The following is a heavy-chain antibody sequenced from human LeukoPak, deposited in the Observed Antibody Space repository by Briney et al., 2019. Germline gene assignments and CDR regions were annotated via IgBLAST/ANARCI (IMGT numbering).Heavy chain of an antibody. CDR1: GFTFSNYW. CDR2: INSDGINT. J-gene: IGHJ5*02. CDR3: ARDLDWGAFDA. Sequence: GGSLRLSCAASGFTFSNYWMHWVRQAPGKGLVWVSRINSDGINTSYADSVKGRFTISRDNAKNTLNLQMNSLRAEDTALYYCARDLDWGAFDAWGQGTLVTVSS. V-gene: IGHV3-74*01. D-gene: IGHD3-9*01.